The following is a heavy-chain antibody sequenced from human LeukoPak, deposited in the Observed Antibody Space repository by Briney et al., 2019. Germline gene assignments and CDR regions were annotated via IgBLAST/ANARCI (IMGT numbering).Heavy chain of an antibody. CDR3: AKDRWDDSSGYHFPDY. CDR2: ISGSGGST. CDR1: EFTFSSYA. Sequence: GGSLRLSCAASEFTFSSYAMSWVRQAPGKGLEWVSAISGSGGSTYYADSVKGRFTISRDNSKNTLYLQMNSLRAEDTAVYYCAKDRWDDSSGYHFPDYWGQGTLVTVAS. J-gene: IGHJ4*02. D-gene: IGHD3-22*01. V-gene: IGHV3-23*01.